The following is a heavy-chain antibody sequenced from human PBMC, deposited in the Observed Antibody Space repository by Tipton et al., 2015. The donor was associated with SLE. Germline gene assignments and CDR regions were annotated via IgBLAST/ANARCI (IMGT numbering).Heavy chain of an antibody. CDR2: ISYDGSNK. J-gene: IGHJ5*02. Sequence: QLVQSGGGVVQPGRSLRLSCAASGFTFSSYAMHWVRQAPGKGLEWVAVISYDGSNKYYADSVKGRFTISRDNSKTTLYLQMNSLRAEDTAVYYCTRGEDWFDPWGQGTLVTVSS. V-gene: IGHV3-30*04. CDR1: GFTFSSYA. CDR3: TRGEDWFDP. D-gene: IGHD1-26*01.